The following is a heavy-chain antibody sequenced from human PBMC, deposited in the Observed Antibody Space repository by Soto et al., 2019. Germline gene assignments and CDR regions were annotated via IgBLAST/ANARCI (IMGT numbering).Heavy chain of an antibody. J-gene: IGHJ4*02. D-gene: IGHD2-15*01. CDR3: AKEAVASEQVPIPGDS. CDR2: ISGSGSMK. CDR1: GLTFRNYA. Sequence: EVYLLESGGGLVQPGGSLRLSCTASGLTFRNYAMTWVRQAPGRGLEWVSGISGSGSMKYYADSVKGRFTISRDNSKNMLFLQMDRLRDEDTAMYHCAKEAVASEQVPIPGDSWRQGTLVTVSS. V-gene: IGHV3-23*01.